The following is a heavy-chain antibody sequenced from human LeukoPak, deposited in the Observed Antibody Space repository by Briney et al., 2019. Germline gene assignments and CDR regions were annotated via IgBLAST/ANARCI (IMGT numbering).Heavy chain of an antibody. J-gene: IGHJ3*02. D-gene: IGHD4/OR15-4a*01. V-gene: IGHV6-1*01. Sequence: SQTLSLTCAISGDSVSSNSTAWNWIRQSPSRGLEWLGRTYYRSKWYNDYTVSVKSRITFNPDTSKNQFSLHLNSVAPEDTAVYYCARKRLSADSFDIWGQGTMVTVSS. CDR2: TYYRSKWYN. CDR1: GDSVSSNSTA. CDR3: ARKRLSADSFDI.